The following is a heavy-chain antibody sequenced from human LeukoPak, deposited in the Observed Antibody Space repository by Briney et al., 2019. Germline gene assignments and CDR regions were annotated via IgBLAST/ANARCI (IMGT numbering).Heavy chain of an antibody. CDR2: ISGSGGNT. CDR1: GFTFSRNG. D-gene: IGHD3-10*01. Sequence: GGSLRLSCAASGFTFSRNGMTWVRQASGKGLEWVSAISGSGGNTYYADSVKGRFTISRDNSKNTLYPQMNSLRAEDTAVYYCAKDRRAGSYDYWGQGTLVTVSS. CDR3: AKDRRAGSYDY. J-gene: IGHJ4*02. V-gene: IGHV3-23*01.